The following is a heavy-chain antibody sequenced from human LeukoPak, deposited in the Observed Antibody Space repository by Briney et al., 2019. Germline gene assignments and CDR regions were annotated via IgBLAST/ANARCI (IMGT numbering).Heavy chain of an antibody. J-gene: IGHJ4*02. CDR3: AKSQQLAIFDY. CDR1: GYTFTSYY. D-gene: IGHD6-13*01. V-gene: IGHV1-46*01. CDR2: INPSGGST. Sequence: ASVKVSCKASGYTFTSYYMHWVRQAPGQGLEWMGMINPSGGSTSYAQKFQGRVTMTRDMSTSTVYMELSSLRSEDTAMYYCAKSQQLAIFDYWGQGTLVTVSS.